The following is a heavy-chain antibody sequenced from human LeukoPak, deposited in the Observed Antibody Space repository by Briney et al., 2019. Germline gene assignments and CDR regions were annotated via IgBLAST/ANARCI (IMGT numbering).Heavy chain of an antibody. D-gene: IGHD3-16*01. CDR2: IRNDGSIK. J-gene: IGHJ4*02. CDR3: AEDWSNSWGSYFDY. V-gene: IGHV3-30*02. Sequence: GGSLRLSCAPSGFTFSSFGMHWVRQAPGKGLEWVAFIRNDGSIKYYADSVQGRFTISRDNSKNTLYLQMNSLRPEDTAVYYCAEDWSNSWGSYFDYWGQGTLVTVSS. CDR1: GFTFSSFG.